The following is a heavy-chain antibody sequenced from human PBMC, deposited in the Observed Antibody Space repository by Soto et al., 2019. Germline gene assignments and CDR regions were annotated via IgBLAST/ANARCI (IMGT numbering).Heavy chain of an antibody. CDR3: TTALIFDY. V-gene: IGHV3-15*07. J-gene: IGHJ4*02. Sequence: PGGSLRLSCAASGFTFNDTCMNWVRQAPGKGLEWVGRIKSKIDGETTEYAALVKGRFTISRDDSKNMLYLQMDSLKTEDTAVYYCTTALIFDYWGRGTLVTVSS. CDR2: IKSKIDGETT. CDR1: GFTFNDTC.